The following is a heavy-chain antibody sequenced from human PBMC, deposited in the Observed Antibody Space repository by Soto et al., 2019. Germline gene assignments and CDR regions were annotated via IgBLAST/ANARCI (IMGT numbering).Heavy chain of an antibody. J-gene: IGHJ5*02. CDR3: ARVPSP. V-gene: IGHV4-30-2*01. CDR2: IYHSGST. CDR1: GGSISSGGYS. Sequence: SETLSLTCAVSGGSISSGGYSWSWIRQPPGKGPEWIGYIYHSGSTYYNPSLKSRVTISVDRSKNQFSLNLSSVTAADTAVYYCARVPSPWGQGTLVTVPS.